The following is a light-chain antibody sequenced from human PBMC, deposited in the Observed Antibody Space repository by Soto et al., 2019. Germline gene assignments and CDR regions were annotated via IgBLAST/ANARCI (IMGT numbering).Light chain of an antibody. CDR1: SSDVGGYNY. Sequence: QSALTQPASVSGSPGQSITISCTGTSSDVGGYNYVSWYQQHPGKAPKLMIYDVSNRPSGVSNRFSGSKSGNTASLTISGLQDEDEDDYYCSSYTSSSTGVVFGGGTKLTVL. CDR2: DVS. V-gene: IGLV2-14*01. CDR3: SSYTSSSTGVV. J-gene: IGLJ2*01.